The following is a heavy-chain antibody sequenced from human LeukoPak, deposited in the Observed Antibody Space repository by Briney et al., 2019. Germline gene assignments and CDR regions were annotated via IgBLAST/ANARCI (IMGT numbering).Heavy chain of an antibody. Sequence: KASETLSLTCTVSGGSISSYYWSWIRQPPGKGLEWIGYIYYSGSTNFNPSLKSRVTVSVDTSKNQFSLKLSSVTAADTAVYYCARVADGDRFFDYWGQGTLVTVSS. CDR1: GGSISSYY. D-gene: IGHD4-17*01. V-gene: IGHV4-59*01. CDR3: ARVADGDRFFDY. J-gene: IGHJ4*02. CDR2: IYYSGST.